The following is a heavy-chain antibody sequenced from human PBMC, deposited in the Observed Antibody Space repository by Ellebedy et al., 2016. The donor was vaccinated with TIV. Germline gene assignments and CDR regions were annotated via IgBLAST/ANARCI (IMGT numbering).Heavy chain of an antibody. CDR2: INPNGAYT. CDR1: GYTFTNSQ. D-gene: IGHD2-21*01. J-gene: IGHJ4*02. V-gene: IGHV1-46*01. CDR3: ARAMGADWNHARVFDY. Sequence: AASVKVSCKASGYTFTNSQIHWVRKAPGQGLEWMGVINPNGAYTTYAQKFQGRVTMTRDTSTSTVYMNLRSLRSEDTAVYYCARAMGADWNHARVFDYWGRGTLVTVSS.